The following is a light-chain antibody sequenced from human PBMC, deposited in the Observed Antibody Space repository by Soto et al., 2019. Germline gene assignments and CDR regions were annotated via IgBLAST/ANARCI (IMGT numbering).Light chain of an antibody. Sequence: EIVMTQSPATLSVSPGERATLSCRASQSVSSNLAWYQQKPGQAPRLLFFGASIRATGIPDRFSGSGSGTDFTLTISRLEPEDFAVYHCQQYGSSPTTFGQGTKVDI. CDR3: QQYGSSPTT. CDR1: QSVSSN. V-gene: IGKV3-20*01. CDR2: GAS. J-gene: IGKJ1*01.